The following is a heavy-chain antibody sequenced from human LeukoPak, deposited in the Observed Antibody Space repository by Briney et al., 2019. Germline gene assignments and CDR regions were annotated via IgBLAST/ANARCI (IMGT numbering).Heavy chain of an antibody. J-gene: IGHJ4*02. CDR2: IYTSGGT. D-gene: IGHD4-23*01. CDR1: GGSINSYY. V-gene: IGHV4-4*07. Sequence: SETLSLTCAVSGGSINSYYWSWIRQPAGKGLEWIGRIYTSGGTNYNPSLKSRVTMSVDTSKNQFSLKLNSVTAADTAVYYCARHTDYGGNSGFDYWGQGTLVTVSS. CDR3: ARHTDYGGNSGFDY.